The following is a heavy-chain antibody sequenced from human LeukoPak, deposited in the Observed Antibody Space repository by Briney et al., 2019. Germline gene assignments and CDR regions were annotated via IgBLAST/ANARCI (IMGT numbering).Heavy chain of an antibody. CDR1: GGSISSYY. CDR2: IYYSGST. CDR3: ARQSDSSGYYYLGAFDF. V-gene: IGHV4-59*08. J-gene: IGHJ3*01. Sequence: NTSEILSLTCTVSGGSISSYYWSWIRQPPGKGLEWIGYIYYSGSTNYNPSLKSRVTISVDTSKNQFSLKLSSVTAADTAVYYCARQSDSSGYYYLGAFDFWGQGTMVTVSS. D-gene: IGHD3-22*01.